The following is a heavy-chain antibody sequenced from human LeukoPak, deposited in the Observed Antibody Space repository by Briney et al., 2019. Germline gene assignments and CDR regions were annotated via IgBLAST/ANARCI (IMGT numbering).Heavy chain of an antibody. J-gene: IGHJ4*02. D-gene: IGHD3-22*01. CDR2: INHSGST. V-gene: IGHV4-34*01. CDR3: ARGSADYYDSSGYSRGHFDY. CDR1: GGSFSGYY. Sequence: SETLSLTCAVYGGSFSGYYWRWIRQPPGKGLEWIGEINHSGSTNYNPSLKSRVTISVDTSKNQFSLKLSSVTAADTAVYYCARGSADYYDSSGYSRGHFDYWGQGTLVTVSS.